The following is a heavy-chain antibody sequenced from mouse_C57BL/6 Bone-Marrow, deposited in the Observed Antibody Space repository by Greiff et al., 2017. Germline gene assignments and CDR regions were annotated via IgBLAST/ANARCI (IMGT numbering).Heavy chain of an antibody. D-gene: IGHD1-1*01. V-gene: IGHV1-50*01. J-gene: IGHJ2*01. CDR3: ASSSPITTVPYYFDY. Sequence: QVQLQQPGAELVKPGASVKLSCKASGYTFTSYWMQWVKQRPGQGLEWIGEIYPSDSYTNYNQKFKGKATLTVDKSSSTAYMQPCSLTSEDSSVYDCASSSPITTVPYYFDYWGQGTTLTVSS. CDR2: IYPSDSYT. CDR1: GYTFTSYW.